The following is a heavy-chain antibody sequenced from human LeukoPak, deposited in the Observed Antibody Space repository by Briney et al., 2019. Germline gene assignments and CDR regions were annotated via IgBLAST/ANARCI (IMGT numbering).Heavy chain of an antibody. CDR1: GFTFSSYS. D-gene: IGHD1-20*01. CDR3: ALTYITGIVDAFDI. J-gene: IGHJ3*02. V-gene: IGHV3-21*01. Sequence: GGSLRLSCAASGFTFSSYSMNWVRQAPGKGLEWVSSISSSSSYIYYADSVKGRFTTSRDNAKNSLYLQMNSLRAEDTAVYYCALTYITGIVDAFDIWGQGTMVTVSS. CDR2: ISSSSSYI.